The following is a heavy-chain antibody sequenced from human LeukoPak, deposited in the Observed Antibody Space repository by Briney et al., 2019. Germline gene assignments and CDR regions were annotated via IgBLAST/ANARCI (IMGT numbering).Heavy chain of an antibody. CDR1: GGSISSGSYS. D-gene: IGHD3-10*01. CDR2: FFYSGST. V-gene: IGHV4-30-4*07. CDR3: ARGALLWFGDRMEYYFDY. J-gene: IGHJ4*02. Sequence: SETLSLTCAVSGGSISSGSYSWSWIRQPPGKGLEWIGYFFYSGSTYYNPSLKSRITISVDTSKNQFSLKLSSMTAADTAVYYCARGALLWFGDRMEYYFDYWGQGTLLTVSS.